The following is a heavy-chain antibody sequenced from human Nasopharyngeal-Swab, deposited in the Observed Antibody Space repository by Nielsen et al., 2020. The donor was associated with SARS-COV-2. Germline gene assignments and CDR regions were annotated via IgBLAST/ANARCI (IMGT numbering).Heavy chain of an antibody. J-gene: IGHJ4*02. D-gene: IGHD3-3*02. Sequence: WIRQPPGKGLERVAVISYDGSNKYYADSVKGRFTISRDNSKNTLYLQMNSLRAEDTAVYYCAKDRSRGIFGVVIITYYFDYWGQGTLVTVSS. CDR3: AKDRSRGIFGVVIITYYFDY. V-gene: IGHV3-30*18. CDR2: ISYDGSNK.